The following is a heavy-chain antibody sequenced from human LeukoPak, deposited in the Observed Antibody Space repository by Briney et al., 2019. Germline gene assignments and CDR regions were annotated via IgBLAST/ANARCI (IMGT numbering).Heavy chain of an antibody. CDR1: GFTFSSYA. Sequence: GGSLRLSCAASGFTFSSYAMHWVRQAPGKGLEWVAAISYDRSNKYYADSVKGRFTISRDNSENTLYLQMNSLKIEDTAVYYCARDGGAWIQLWLSFDYWGQGTLVTVSS. D-gene: IGHD5-18*01. CDR3: ARDGGAWIQLWLSFDY. CDR2: ISYDRSNK. J-gene: IGHJ4*02. V-gene: IGHV3-30-3*01.